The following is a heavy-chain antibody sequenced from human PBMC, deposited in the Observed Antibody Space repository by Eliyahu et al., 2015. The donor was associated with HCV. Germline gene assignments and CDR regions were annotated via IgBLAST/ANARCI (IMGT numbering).Heavy chain of an antibody. CDR1: XSPSRNYA. Sequence: VQLVESGGGLXQPGGSXRXPCGPLXSPSRNYAXHWVHQAPGRGLMXVAHVNGVGQDTQYEGAVLGRFAISRDNARNTLYLQMNYLTPDDTAVYYCVRDHSGTGKAFDFWGQGAMVTVSS. V-gene: IGHV3-74*03. CDR3: VRDHSGTGKAFDF. D-gene: IGHD1-1*01. J-gene: IGHJ5*01. CDR2: VNGVGQDT.